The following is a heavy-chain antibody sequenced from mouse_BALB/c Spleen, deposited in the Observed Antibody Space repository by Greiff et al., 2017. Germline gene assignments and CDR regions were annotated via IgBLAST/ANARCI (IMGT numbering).Heavy chain of an antibody. CDR1: GYTFTDYE. Sequence: QVQLKQSGAELVRPGASVTLSCKASGYTFTDYEMHWVKQTPVHGLEWIGAIDPETGGTAYNQKFKGKATLTADKSSSTAYMELRSLTSEDSAVYYCTRSGALWGQGTSVTVSS. V-gene: IGHV1-15*01. CDR3: TRSGAL. J-gene: IGHJ4*01. D-gene: IGHD3-1*01. CDR2: IDPETGGT.